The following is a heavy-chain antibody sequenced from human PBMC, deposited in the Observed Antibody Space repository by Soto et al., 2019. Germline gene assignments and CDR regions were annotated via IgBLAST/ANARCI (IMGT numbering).Heavy chain of an antibody. D-gene: IGHD2-15*01. V-gene: IGHV3-53*02. CDR2: IHSDGST. J-gene: IGHJ4*02. Sequence: EVQLVETGGVLIQPGGSLQLSCSVAGFTVSASMSCVSQAPGTGLECVSFIHSDGSTHYTDSVRGRFTISRDNSKNTLYLQIDRLRVDDTAVYFCARDASSPFHYWGQGPLVTFSA. CDR3: ARDASSPFHY. CDR1: GFTVSAS.